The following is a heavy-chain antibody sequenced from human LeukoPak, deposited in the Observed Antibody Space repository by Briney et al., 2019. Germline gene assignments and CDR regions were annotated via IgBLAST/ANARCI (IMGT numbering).Heavy chain of an antibody. CDR2: ISAHNGNS. J-gene: IGHJ4*02. V-gene: IGHV1-18*01. CDR3: AKDRWGYCSGGSCHGEFDY. D-gene: IGHD2-15*01. Sequence: ASVKVSCKASGYTFTSYGIRWVRQAPGQGLEWMGWISAHNGNSNYAQKFQGRVTMTTDTSTSTAYMELRSLRSDDTAVYYCAKDRWGYCSGGSCHGEFDYWGQGTLVTVSS. CDR1: GYTFTSYG.